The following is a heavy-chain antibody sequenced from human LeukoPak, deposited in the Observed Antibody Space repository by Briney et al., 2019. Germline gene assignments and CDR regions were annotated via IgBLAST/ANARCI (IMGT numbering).Heavy chain of an antibody. V-gene: IGHV4-34*01. CDR1: GGSFSGYY. J-gene: IGHJ6*04. D-gene: IGHD3-10*01. CDR2: INHSGST. CDR3: ARVLPRKSRSITMVRGLDGMDV. Sequence: SETLSLTCAVYGGSFSGYYWSWIRQPPGKGLEWIGEINHSGSTNYNPSLKSRVTISVDTSKNQFSLKPSSVTAADTAVYYCARVLPRKSRSITMVRGLDGMDVWGKGTTVTVSS.